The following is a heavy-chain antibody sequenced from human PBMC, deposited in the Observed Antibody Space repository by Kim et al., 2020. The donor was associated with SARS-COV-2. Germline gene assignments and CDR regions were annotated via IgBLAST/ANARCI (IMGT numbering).Heavy chain of an antibody. V-gene: IGHV4-34*01. Sequence: KSRVTISVDTSKNQFSLKLSSVTAADTAVYYCARGRGASRGVRTPRCMDVWGQGTTVTVSS. D-gene: IGHD3-10*01. J-gene: IGHJ6*02. CDR3: ARGRGASRGVRTPRCMDV.